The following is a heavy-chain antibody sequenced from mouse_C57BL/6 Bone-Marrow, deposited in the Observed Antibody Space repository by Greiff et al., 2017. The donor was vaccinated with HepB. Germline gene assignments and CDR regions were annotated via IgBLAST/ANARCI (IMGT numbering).Heavy chain of an antibody. V-gene: IGHV1-81*01. J-gene: IGHJ3*01. CDR1: GYTFTSYG. CDR3: AREDYGSSYEGAY. D-gene: IGHD1-1*01. CDR2: IYPRSGNT. Sequence: VKLQESGAELARPGASVKLSCKASGYTFTSYGISWVKQRTGQGLEWIGEIYPRSGNTYYNEKFKGKATLTADKSSSTAYMELRSLTSEDSAVYFCAREDYGSSYEGAYWGQGTLVTVSA.